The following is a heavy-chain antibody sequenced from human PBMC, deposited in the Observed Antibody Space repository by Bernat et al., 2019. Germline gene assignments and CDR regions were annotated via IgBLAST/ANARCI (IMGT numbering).Heavy chain of an antibody. V-gene: IGHV3-53*01. CDR2: IYSDGRT. CDR1: GFTVSSTY. J-gene: IGHJ4*02. CDR3: ARVKMGETICGVVRGYFDY. D-gene: IGHD3-3*01. Sequence: EVQLVESGGGLIQPGGSLRLSCAASGFTVSSTYMSWVRQAPGKGLEWVSVIYSDGRTYYADSVKGRFTISRDNSKNTLYLQMNSLRAEDTAVYYCARVKMGETICGVVRGYFDYWGQGTLVTVSS.